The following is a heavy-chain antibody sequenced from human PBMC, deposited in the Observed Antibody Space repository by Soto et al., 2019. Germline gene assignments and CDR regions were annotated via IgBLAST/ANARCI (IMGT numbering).Heavy chain of an antibody. J-gene: IGHJ6*02. CDR2: ISYDGSYR. CDR3: AKPSYGWVGEFDGIDV. V-gene: IGHV3-30*18. Sequence: QVQLVESGGGVVQPGRSLRLSCAASGFTFSTYAMHWVRQAPGKGLEWVADISYDGSYRHYADSLKGRFTISRDNSKNTLYLQMNTLRAEDTAVYDCAKPSYGWVGEFDGIDVWGQGTTVTVSS. D-gene: IGHD3-10*01. CDR1: GFTFSTYA.